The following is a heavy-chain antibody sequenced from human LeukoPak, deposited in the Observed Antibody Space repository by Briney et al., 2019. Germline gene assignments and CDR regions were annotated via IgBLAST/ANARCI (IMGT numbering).Heavy chain of an antibody. Sequence: KPSETLSLTRTVSGGSISSYYWSWIRQPAGKGLEWIGRIYTSGSTNYNPSLKSRVTMSVDTSKNQFSLKLSSVTAADTAVYYSARGGYYDSSGTLWYFDLWGRGTLVTVSS. CDR3: ARGGYYDSSGTLWYFDL. CDR2: IYTSGST. CDR1: GGSISSYY. J-gene: IGHJ2*01. D-gene: IGHD3-22*01. V-gene: IGHV4-4*07.